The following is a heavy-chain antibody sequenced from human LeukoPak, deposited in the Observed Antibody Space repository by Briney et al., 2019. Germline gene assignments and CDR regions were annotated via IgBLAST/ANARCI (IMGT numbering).Heavy chain of an antibody. CDR2: ISGSGGST. CDR1: GFTFSSYA. D-gene: IGHD2-2*01. Sequence: GGSLRLSCAASGFTFSSYAMSWVRQAPGKGLEWVSAISGSGGSTYYADSVKGRFTISRDNSKNTLYLQMNSLRAEDTAVYYCAKALPYCSSTSCSFYWYFDLWGRGTLVTVSS. V-gene: IGHV3-23*01. J-gene: IGHJ2*01. CDR3: AKALPYCSSTSCSFYWYFDL.